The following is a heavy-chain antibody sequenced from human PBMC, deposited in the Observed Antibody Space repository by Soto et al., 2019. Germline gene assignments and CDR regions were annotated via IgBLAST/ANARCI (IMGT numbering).Heavy chain of an antibody. CDR3: ARVDARYDYVWGSYRWGYFQH. D-gene: IGHD3-16*02. Sequence: QVQLVESGGGLVKPGGSLRLSCAASGFTFSDYYMSWIRQAPGKGLEWVSYISSSGSTMYYADSVKGRFTISRDNAKNSLYLQMNSLRAEDTAVYYCARVDARYDYVWGSYRWGYFQHWGQGTLVTVSS. J-gene: IGHJ1*01. CDR1: GFTFSDYY. CDR2: ISSSGSTM. V-gene: IGHV3-11*01.